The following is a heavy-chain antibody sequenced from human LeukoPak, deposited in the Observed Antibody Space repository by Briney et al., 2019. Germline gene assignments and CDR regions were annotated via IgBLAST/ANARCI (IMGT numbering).Heavy chain of an antibody. D-gene: IGHD6-6*01. CDR1: GESFSGYY. CDR3: ARGLSSSSRFPFDH. CDR2: INHYGST. Sequence: SETLSLTCAVYGESFSGYYWTWIRQPPGKGLEWIGEINHYGSTNYKSSLKSRVTISVDTSKNQFSLKLSSVTAADTAIYYCARGLSSSSRFPFDHWGQGTLVIVSP. V-gene: IGHV4-34*01. J-gene: IGHJ4*02.